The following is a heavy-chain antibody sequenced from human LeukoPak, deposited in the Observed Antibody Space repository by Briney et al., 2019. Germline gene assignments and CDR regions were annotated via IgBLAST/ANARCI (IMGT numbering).Heavy chain of an antibody. CDR1: GFTLSSYW. D-gene: IGHD1-1*01. CDR3: ARDRDDSGGYFDY. Sequence: GGSLRLSCAASGFTLSSYWMSWVRQAPGEGLEWVANIKQDGDEKYYVDSVKGRFTISRDNAKNSLYLQMNSLRAEDTAVYYCARDRDDSGGYFDYWGQGTLVTVSS. J-gene: IGHJ4*02. V-gene: IGHV3-7*01. CDR2: IKQDGDEK.